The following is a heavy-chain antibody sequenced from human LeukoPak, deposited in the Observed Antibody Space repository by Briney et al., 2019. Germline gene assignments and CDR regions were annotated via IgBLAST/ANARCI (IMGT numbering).Heavy chain of an antibody. CDR1: GFTFSSYA. J-gene: IGHJ4*02. V-gene: IGHV3-30-3*01. D-gene: IGHD3-22*01. CDR2: ISYDGSNK. Sequence: GGSLRLSCAASGFTFSSYAVHWVRQAPGKGLEWVAVISYDGSNKYYADSVKGRFTISRDNSKNTLYLQMSSLRAEDTAVHYCARDPYYYDSSGYDYWGQGTLVTVSS. CDR3: ARDPYYYDSSGYDY.